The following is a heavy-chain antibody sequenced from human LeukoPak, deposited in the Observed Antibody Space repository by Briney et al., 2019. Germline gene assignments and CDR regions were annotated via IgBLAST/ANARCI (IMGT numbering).Heavy chain of an antibody. J-gene: IGHJ4*02. D-gene: IGHD3-22*01. V-gene: IGHV3-48*02. CDR2: ISSGTSTM. CDR3: ARGSGYSFDY. Sequence: PGGSLRLSCAASGFTFSYYTMNWARQAPGKGLEWVSYISSGTSTMYYADSVKGRFTISRDNAKNSLYLQMNSLRDEDTAVYYCARGSGYSFDYWGQGTLVTVSS. CDR1: GFTFSYYT.